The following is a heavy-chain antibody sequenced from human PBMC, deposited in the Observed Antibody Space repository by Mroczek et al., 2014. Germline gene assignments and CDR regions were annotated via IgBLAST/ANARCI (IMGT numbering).Heavy chain of an antibody. Sequence: QVQLQQWGPGLVKPSETLSLTCTVSGGSISSSSYYWGWIRQPPGKGLEWIGSIYYSGSTYYNPSLKSRVTISVDTSKNQFSLKLSSVTAADTAVYYCASSPAAAYFDYWGQGTLVTVSS. J-gene: IGHJ4*02. CDR3: ASSPAAAYFDY. V-gene: IGHV4-39*01. D-gene: IGHD6-13*01. CDR2: IYYSGST. CDR1: GGSISSSSYY.